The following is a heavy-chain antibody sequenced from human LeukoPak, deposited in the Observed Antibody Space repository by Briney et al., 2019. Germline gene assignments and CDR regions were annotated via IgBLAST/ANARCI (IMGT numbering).Heavy chain of an antibody. Sequence: ASVKVSCKVSGYTLTELSMHWVRQAPGKGLEWMGGFDPEDGETIYAQKFQGRVTMTEDTSTDTAYMELSSLRSEDTAVYYCASYDYGDYQNNNWFDPWGQGALVTVSS. CDR1: GYTLTELS. CDR2: FDPEDGET. CDR3: ASYDYGDYQNNNWFDP. D-gene: IGHD4-17*01. V-gene: IGHV1-24*01. J-gene: IGHJ5*02.